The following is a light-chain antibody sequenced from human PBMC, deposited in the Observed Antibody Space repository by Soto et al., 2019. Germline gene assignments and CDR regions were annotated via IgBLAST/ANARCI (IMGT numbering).Light chain of an antibody. CDR2: GAC. CDR1: PSVGIN. CDR3: QTYDSWHL. J-gene: IGKJ5*01. Sequence: IGMTQSPSTLSVSPWEGATLSCRAIPSVGINLAEYEQKPGQAPRVAVDGACTRATGIQARFSGSGSGKEFTLTISGLQYDDFAVYYCQTYDSWHLFGQGTRLEIK. V-gene: IGKV3-15*01.